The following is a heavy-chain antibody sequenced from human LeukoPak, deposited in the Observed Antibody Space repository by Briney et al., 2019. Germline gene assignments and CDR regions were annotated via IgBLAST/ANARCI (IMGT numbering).Heavy chain of an antibody. CDR3: ARGGRPNSRSGYSYGRVWYFDY. J-gene: IGHJ4*02. D-gene: IGHD5-18*01. Sequence: GGSLRLSCAASGFTFSSYWMHWVRQAPGKGLVWVSRINSDGSSTSYADSVKGRFTISRDNAKNTLYLQMNSLRAEDTAVYYCARGGRPNSRSGYSYGRVWYFDYWGQGTLVTVSS. CDR2: INSDGSST. CDR1: GFTFSSYW. V-gene: IGHV3-74*01.